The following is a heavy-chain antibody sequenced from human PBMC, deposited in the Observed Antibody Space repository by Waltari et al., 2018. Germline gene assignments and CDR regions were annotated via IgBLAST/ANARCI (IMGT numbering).Heavy chain of an antibody. Sequence: EVQLVESGGGLVQPGGSLRLSCAASGFTVTNNYMSWVRQAPGKGLELVSVIYSVGSTYYADSVKGRFTISRDNSKNTVYLQMNSLRDEDTAVYYCARSTGTWPSYFDYWGQGTLVTVSS. J-gene: IGHJ4*02. CDR2: IYSVGST. CDR1: GFTVTNNY. D-gene: IGHD1-1*01. CDR3: ARSTGTWPSYFDY. V-gene: IGHV3-66*02.